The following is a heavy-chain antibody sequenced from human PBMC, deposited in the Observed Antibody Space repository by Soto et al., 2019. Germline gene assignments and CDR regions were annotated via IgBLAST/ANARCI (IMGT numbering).Heavy chain of an antibody. CDR3: AGAYCGGDCYSRYYFDY. CDR2: IIPILGIA. Sequence: ASVKVSCKASGGTFSSYTISWVRQAPGQGLEWMGRIIPILGIANYAQKFQGRVTITADKSTSTAYMELSSLRSEDTAVYYCAGAYCGGDCYSRYYFDYWGQGTLVTVSS. V-gene: IGHV1-69*02. D-gene: IGHD2-21*01. J-gene: IGHJ4*02. CDR1: GGTFSSYT.